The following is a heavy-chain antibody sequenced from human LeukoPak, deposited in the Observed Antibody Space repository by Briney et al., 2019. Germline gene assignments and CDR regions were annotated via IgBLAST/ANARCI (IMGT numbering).Heavy chain of an antibody. CDR2: ISYDGNNK. CDR3: AKEVIAAGGNFEY. V-gene: IGHV3-30*18. Sequence: PGGSLRLSCAASGFTFSTSIMHWVRQAPGKGLEWVAVISYDGNNKYYADSVKGRFTISRDNSKSTVYVQMSSLRAEDTAVYYCAKEVIAAGGNFEYWGQGTLVTVSS. D-gene: IGHD6-13*01. CDR1: GFTFSTSI. J-gene: IGHJ4*02.